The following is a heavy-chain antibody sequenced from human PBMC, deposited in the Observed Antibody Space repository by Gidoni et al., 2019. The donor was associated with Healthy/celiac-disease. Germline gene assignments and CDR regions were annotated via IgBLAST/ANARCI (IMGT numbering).Heavy chain of an antibody. V-gene: IGHV4-34*01. J-gene: IGHJ6*03. D-gene: IGHD7-27*01. CDR2: INHSGST. CDR3: ARVVLGILGYMDV. CDR1: GGSFSGYY. Sequence: QVQLQQWGAGLLKPSETLSLTCAVYGGSFSGYYWSWIRQPPGKGLEWIGEINHSGSTNYNPSLKSRVTISVDTSKNQFSLKLSSVTAADTAVYYCARVVLGILGYMDVWGKGTTVTVSS.